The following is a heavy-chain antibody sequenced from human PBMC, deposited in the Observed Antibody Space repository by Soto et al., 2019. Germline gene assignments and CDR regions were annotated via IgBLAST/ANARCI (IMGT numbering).Heavy chain of an antibody. J-gene: IGHJ6*02. CDR1: GGSISGYY. V-gene: IGHV4-34*01. CDR3: ARPIRYCSSTSCPASGMDV. Sequence: SETLSLTCAVYGGSISGYYWSWIRQPPGKGLEWIGEINHSGSTNYNPSLKSRVTISVDTSKNQFSLKLSSVTAADTAVYYCARPIRYCSSTSCPASGMDVWGQGTTVTVSS. CDR2: INHSGST. D-gene: IGHD2-2*01.